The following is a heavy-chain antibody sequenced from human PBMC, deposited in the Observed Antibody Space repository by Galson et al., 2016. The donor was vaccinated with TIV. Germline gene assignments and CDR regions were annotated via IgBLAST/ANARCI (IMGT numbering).Heavy chain of an antibody. CDR1: GGIFRSYA. D-gene: IGHD6-19*01. Sequence: SCKVSGGIFRSYAISWVRQAPGQGLEWMGGIIAIFGTTDYAQKFQGRFTITADESTNTAYMELSSLKSDDTAMYYCARPSSSCRGCSYYYYMDVWGKGTTVTVSS. CDR3: ARPSSSCRGCSYYYYMDV. CDR2: IIAIFGTT. J-gene: IGHJ6*03. V-gene: IGHV1-69*01.